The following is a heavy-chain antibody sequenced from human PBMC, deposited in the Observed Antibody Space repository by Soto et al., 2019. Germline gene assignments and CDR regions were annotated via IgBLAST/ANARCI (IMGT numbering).Heavy chain of an antibody. Sequence: SETLSLSCAVSGGSICSYYWSWILQPPGKGLEWVGYIYYRGSTNYNPSLKSRVTISVDTSKNQFSLNLSSVTRDDAAVYYCARPWGTGFDFRGQGTL. CDR3: ARPWGTGFDF. J-gene: IGHJ4*02. CDR1: GGSICSYY. D-gene: IGHD7-27*01. CDR2: IYYRGST. V-gene: IGHV4-59*01.